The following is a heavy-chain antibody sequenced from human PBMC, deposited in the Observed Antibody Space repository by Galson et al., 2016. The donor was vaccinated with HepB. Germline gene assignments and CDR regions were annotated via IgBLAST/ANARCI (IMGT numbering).Heavy chain of an antibody. V-gene: IGHV4-61*02. CDR3: ASRNYYHGLDV. CDR2: IYSTGNT. CDR1: GGSISSASYY. J-gene: IGHJ6*04. Sequence: TLSLTCAVSGGSISSASYYWTWIRQPAGKGLEWVGLIYSTGNTNYNPSLGSRVTISVDTSMNQFSLKVSSVTAADTAVYYCASRNYYHGLDVWGKGTTVTVSS.